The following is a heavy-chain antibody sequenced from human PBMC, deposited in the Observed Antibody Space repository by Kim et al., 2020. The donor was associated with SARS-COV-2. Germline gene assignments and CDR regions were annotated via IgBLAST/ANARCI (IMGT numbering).Heavy chain of an antibody. CDR1: GYTFTNYY. Sequence: ASVKVSCKASGYTFTNYYVHWVRQAPGQGLEWMGMIIPSNGNTNYAQKFQARVTISRDTSTSTVYMDLSSLTSEDTAVYFCAREYRGGNFDYWGQGTLVPVS. J-gene: IGHJ4*02. CDR2: IIPSNGNT. V-gene: IGHV1-46*01. D-gene: IGHD1-26*01. CDR3: AREYRGGNFDY.